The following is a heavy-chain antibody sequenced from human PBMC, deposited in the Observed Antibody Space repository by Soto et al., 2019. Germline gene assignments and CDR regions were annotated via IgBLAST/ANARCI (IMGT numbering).Heavy chain of an antibody. CDR1: EFSFDDSA. J-gene: IGHJ4*02. Sequence: EAQLLESGGDLVQPGGSLRLSCAASEFSFDDSAMSLVRQAPGKGLEWVSSITYTGVSTYYADSVKGRFTISRDNSRDTLFLQMNSLRAEDTAIYYCAKSSVWYPYFDSWGQGTLVTVSS. CDR3: AKSSVWYPYFDS. V-gene: IGHV3-23*01. CDR2: ITYTGVST. D-gene: IGHD6-13*01.